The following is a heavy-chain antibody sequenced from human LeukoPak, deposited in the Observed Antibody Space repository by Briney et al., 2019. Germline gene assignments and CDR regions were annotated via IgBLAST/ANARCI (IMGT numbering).Heavy chain of an antibody. CDR1: GFTFSSYW. Sequence: PGGSLRLSCAASGFTFSSYWMNWARQAPGKGLEWVASINHNGNVNYYVDSVKGRFTISRDNAKNSLYLQMNSLRAEDTAVYYCARDDVVTAPFDYWGQGTLVTVSS. V-gene: IGHV3-7*01. D-gene: IGHD2-21*02. CDR2: INHNGNVN. CDR3: ARDDVVTAPFDY. J-gene: IGHJ4*02.